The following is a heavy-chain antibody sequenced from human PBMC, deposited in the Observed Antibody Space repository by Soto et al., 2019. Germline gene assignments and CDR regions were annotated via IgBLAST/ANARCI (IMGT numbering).Heavy chain of an antibody. CDR1: GDSISISSYY. D-gene: IGHD3-3*01. CDR3: ATQRFLEWLFSSDF. CDR2: MYYSGNT. J-gene: IGHJ4*02. V-gene: IGHV4-39*01. Sequence: PSETLSLTCTVSGDSISISSYYWGWVRQPPGKGLEWIGSMYYSGNTYYNPSLKSRVTMSVDTSKNQFSLKLTSVTAADTAVYYCATQRFLEWLFSSDFWGPGTLVTVPQ.